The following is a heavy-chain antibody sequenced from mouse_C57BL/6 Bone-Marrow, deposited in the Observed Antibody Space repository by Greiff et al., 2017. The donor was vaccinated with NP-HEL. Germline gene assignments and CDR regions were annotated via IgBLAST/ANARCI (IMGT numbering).Heavy chain of an antibody. V-gene: IGHV1-81*01. CDR2: IYPRSGNT. J-gene: IGHJ3*01. CDR3: ARGPGWDAWLAY. D-gene: IGHD3-2*02. Sequence: QVQLQQSGAELARPGASVKLSCKASGYTFTSYGISWVKQRTGQGLEWIGEIYPRSGNTYYNEKFKGKATLTADKSSSTAYMELRSLTSEDSAVYFCARGPGWDAWLAYWGQGTLVTVSA. CDR1: GYTFTSYG.